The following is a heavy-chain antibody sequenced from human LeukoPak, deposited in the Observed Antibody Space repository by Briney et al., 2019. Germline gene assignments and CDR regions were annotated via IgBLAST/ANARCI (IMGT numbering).Heavy chain of an antibody. CDR2: IYYSGST. J-gene: IGHJ6*03. Sequence: SETLSPTCTVSGGSISSYYWSWIRQPPGKGLEWIGYIYYSGSTNYNPSLKSRVTISVDTSKNQFSLKLSSVTAADTAVYYCARTYYDFWSGYYPYYMDVWGKGTTVTVSS. D-gene: IGHD3-3*01. CDR3: ARTYYDFWSGYYPYYMDV. V-gene: IGHV4-59*01. CDR1: GGSISSYY.